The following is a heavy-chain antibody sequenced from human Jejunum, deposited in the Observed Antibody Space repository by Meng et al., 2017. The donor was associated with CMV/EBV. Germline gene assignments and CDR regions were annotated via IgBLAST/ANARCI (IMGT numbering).Heavy chain of an antibody. D-gene: IGHD1-26*01. Sequence: CAACGFAVSTDAMTWVRQAPGKGLEWVSTIDATSTWIYYADSVKGRFTISRDNAQNSLYLQMSSLRAEDTALYYCTRDLVAATAPNNWGQGTLVTVSS. V-gene: IGHV3-21*01. J-gene: IGHJ4*02. CDR3: TRDLVAATAPNN. CDR2: IDATSTWI. CDR1: GFAVSTDA.